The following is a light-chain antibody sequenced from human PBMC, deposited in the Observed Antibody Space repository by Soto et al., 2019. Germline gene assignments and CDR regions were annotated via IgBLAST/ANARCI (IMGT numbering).Light chain of an antibody. V-gene: IGKV1-5*01. Sequence: DIQMTQSPSTLSASVGDRVTITCRASQSISSWLAWYQQKPGKAPKLLIYDASSLESGVPTRFSGCGSATQSTLCIRRRQCDDFVQQYCQQYNGFTLGPGTKVQMK. J-gene: IGKJ3*01. CDR3: QQYNGFT. CDR1: QSISSW. CDR2: DAS.